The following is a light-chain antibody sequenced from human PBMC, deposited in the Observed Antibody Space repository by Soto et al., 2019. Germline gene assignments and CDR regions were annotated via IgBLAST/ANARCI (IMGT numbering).Light chain of an antibody. CDR2: AVS. Sequence: QSALTMPASVSGSPGQSITISCTGTSSDVGLYDYVSWYQQHPGKAPQLMIYAVSNRPSGVSNRFSASKSGNTASLFISGLPAEDEADYYFSSYKSDRSYVYGCWTTVTVL. V-gene: IGLV2-14*01. J-gene: IGLJ1*01. CDR1: SSDVGLYDY. CDR3: SSYKSDRSYV.